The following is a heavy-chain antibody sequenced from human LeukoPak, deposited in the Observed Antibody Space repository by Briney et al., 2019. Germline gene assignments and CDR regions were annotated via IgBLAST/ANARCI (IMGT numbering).Heavy chain of an antibody. Sequence: GESPKISCKGSRYIFTTYWIAWVRQMPGKGLEWMGIIYPGDSDTRYSPSFQGQVTISADKSIGTAYLQWSSLKASDTAMYYCARASIHYYESTFDPWGQGTLVTVSS. CDR2: IYPGDSDT. CDR3: ARASIHYYESTFDP. J-gene: IGHJ5*02. CDR1: RYIFTTYW. V-gene: IGHV5-51*01. D-gene: IGHD3-22*01.